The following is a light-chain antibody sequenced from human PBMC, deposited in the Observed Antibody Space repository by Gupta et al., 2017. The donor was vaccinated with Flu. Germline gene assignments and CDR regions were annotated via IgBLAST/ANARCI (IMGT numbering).Light chain of an antibody. Sequence: SYELTQPPSVSVSPGQTARITCSRDALPKKWSYWYQQKSGQAPVLVIYEDSKRPSGIPGRFSGSRSGTMATLTISGAQVEDEADYYCYSTDSSVNNYRVFGGGTKLTVL. CDR2: EDS. V-gene: IGLV3-10*01. CDR3: YSTDSSVNNYRV. CDR1: ALPKKW. J-gene: IGLJ2*01.